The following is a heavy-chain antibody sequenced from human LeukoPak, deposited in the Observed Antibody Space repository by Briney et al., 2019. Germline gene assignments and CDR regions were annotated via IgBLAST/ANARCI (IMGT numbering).Heavy chain of an antibody. CDR3: ARDYILPLETDNGDGFAI. D-gene: IGHD3-3*02. J-gene: IGHJ3*02. CDR2: VSPSHTTR. CDR1: GYTFMQYS. V-gene: IGHV1-18*01. Sequence: ASVKVSCKASGYTFMQYSISWVRQAPGKGFEWMGWVSPSHTTRVYAQEFKGRVTMTADTNTNTVSMELRSLRFDDTAVYFCARDYILPLETDNGDGFAIWGQGTVVTVSS.